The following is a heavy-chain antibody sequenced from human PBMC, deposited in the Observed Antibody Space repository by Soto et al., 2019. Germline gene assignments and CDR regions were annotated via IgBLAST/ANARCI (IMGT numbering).Heavy chain of an antibody. CDR3: ASNPPDTALIDY. CDR1: GGTFSSYA. V-gene: IGHV1-69*13. J-gene: IGHJ4*02. CDR2: IIPIFGTA. Sequence: ASVKVSCKASGGTFSSYAISWVRQAPGQGLEWMGGIIPIFGTANYAQKFQGRVTITADESTSTAYMELSSLRSEDTAVYYCASNPPDTALIDYWGQGTLVTVSS. D-gene: IGHD2-21*02.